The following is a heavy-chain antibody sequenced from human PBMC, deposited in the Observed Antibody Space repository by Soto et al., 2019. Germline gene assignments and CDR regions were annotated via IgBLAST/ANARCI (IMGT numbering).Heavy chain of an antibody. Sequence: PGGSLRLSCAASGFTVTTYDMHWVRQVTGKTLEWVSAIGIPGDAFYPDSVKGRFTVSREDAKNSLYLQMNNVRAGDTAVYYCARGWRAEAGSWYFDYWGQGILVTVSS. V-gene: IGHV3-13*01. CDR3: ARGWRAEAGSWYFDY. CDR2: IGIPGDA. D-gene: IGHD6-13*01. J-gene: IGHJ4*02. CDR1: GFTVTTYD.